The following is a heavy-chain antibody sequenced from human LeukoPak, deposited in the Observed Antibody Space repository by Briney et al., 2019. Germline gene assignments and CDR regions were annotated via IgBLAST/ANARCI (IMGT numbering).Heavy chain of an antibody. V-gene: IGHV3-48*03. CDR2: VSSSGSTI. Sequence: GGSLRLSCAASGFTFSSYEMNWVRQAPGKGLEWVSYVSSSGSTIYYADSVEGRFTISRDNAKNSLYLQMNSLRAEDTAVYYCASLTRTYYYDSSGQHAANWGQGTLVTVSS. CDR1: GFTFSSYE. D-gene: IGHD3-22*01. J-gene: IGHJ4*02. CDR3: ASLTRTYYYDSSGQHAAN.